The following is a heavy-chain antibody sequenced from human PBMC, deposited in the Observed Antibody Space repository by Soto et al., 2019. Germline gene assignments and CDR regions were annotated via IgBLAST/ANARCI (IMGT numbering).Heavy chain of an antibody. CDR2: IYHSGST. D-gene: IGHD1-26*01. J-gene: IGHJ4*02. Sequence: QLQLQESGPGLVKPSETLSLTCTVSGGSITNSGYYWGWIRQPPGKGLEWIGSIYHSGSTYYNPSLKSRVTTSVDTSKNQFSLRLNSVTAADTAIYYCARQGGGYVQRYLDYWGQGTLVTVSS. CDR3: ARQGGGYVQRYLDY. CDR1: GGSITNSGYY. V-gene: IGHV4-39*01.